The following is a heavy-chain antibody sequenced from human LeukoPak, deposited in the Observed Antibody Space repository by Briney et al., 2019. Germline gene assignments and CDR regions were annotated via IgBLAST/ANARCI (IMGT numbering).Heavy chain of an antibody. Sequence: SETLSLTCTVSGGSISSYYWSWIRQPPGKGLEWIGYIYYSGSTNYNPSLKSRVTISVYTSKNQFSLKLSSVTAADTAVYYCASDDSDILTGYYRSVWGQGTTVTVSS. J-gene: IGHJ6*02. CDR3: ASDDSDILTGYYRSV. D-gene: IGHD3-9*01. CDR1: GGSISSYY. CDR2: IYYSGST. V-gene: IGHV4-59*01.